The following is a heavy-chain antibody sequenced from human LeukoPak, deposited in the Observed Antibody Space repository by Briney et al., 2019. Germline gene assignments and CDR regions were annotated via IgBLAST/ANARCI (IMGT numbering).Heavy chain of an antibody. D-gene: IGHD2-15*01. CDR1: GFTFSSYW. V-gene: IGHV3-7*01. Sequence: PGGSLRLSCGASGFTFSSYWMSWVRQAPGKGLEWVANIKQDGSEKYYVDSVKGRFTISRDNAKNSLYLQMNSLRAEDTAVYYCARPLVLVAGEPDYWGQGTLVTVSS. J-gene: IGHJ4*02. CDR3: ARPLVLVAGEPDY. CDR2: IKQDGSEK.